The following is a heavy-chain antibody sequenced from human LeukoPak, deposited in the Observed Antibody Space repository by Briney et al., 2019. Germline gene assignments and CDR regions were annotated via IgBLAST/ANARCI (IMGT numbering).Heavy chain of an antibody. CDR3: ARQGSGGSPPLYYGMDV. D-gene: IGHD2-15*01. Sequence: SQTLSLTCAVSGGSISSGGYSWSWIRQPPGKGLEWIGYIYHSGSTYYNPSLKSRVTISVDRSKNQFSLKLSSVTAADTAVYYCARQGSGGSPPLYYGMDVWGQGTTVTVSS. J-gene: IGHJ6*02. CDR1: GGSISSGGYS. CDR2: IYHSGST. V-gene: IGHV4-30-2*01.